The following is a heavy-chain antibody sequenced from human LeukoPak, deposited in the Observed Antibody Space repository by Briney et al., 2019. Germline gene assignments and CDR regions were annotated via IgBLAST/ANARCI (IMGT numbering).Heavy chain of an antibody. CDR3: ARARIVGATRWFDP. J-gene: IGHJ5*02. Sequence: SETLSLTCTVSGYSISSGYYWGWIRQPPGKGLEWIGSIYHSGSTYYNPSLKSRVTISVDTSKNQFSLKLSSVTAADTAVYYCARARIVGATRWFDPWGQGTLVTVSS. D-gene: IGHD1-26*01. CDR1: GYSISSGYY. CDR2: IYHSGST. V-gene: IGHV4-38-2*02.